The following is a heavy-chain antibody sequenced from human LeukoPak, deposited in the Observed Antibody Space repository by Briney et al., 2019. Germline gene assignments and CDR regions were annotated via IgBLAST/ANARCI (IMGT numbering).Heavy chain of an antibody. CDR2: ISSSSSYI. V-gene: IGHV3-21*01. CDR1: GFTFSSYS. Sequence: GGSLRLSCAASGFTFSSYSMNWVRQAPGKGLEWVSSISSSSSYIYYADSVKGRFTISRDNAKNSLYLQMNSLRAEDTAVYYCARDYYGSGSAKFDPWGQGALVTVSS. CDR3: ARDYYGSGSAKFDP. D-gene: IGHD3-10*01. J-gene: IGHJ5*02.